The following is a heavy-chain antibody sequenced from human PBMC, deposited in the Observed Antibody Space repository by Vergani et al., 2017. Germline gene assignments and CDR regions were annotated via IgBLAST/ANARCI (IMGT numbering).Heavy chain of an antibody. V-gene: IGHV1-2*02. J-gene: IGHJ6*02. D-gene: IGHD2-15*01. CDR3: AKDDAIASYYYYGMDV. CDR1: GYTFTGYY. CDR2: INPNSGGT. Sequence: QVQLVQSGAEVKKPGASVKVSCKASGYTFTGYYMHWVRQAPGQGLEWMGWINPNSGGTNYAQKFQGRVTMTRDTSISTAYMELNSLRAEDTAVYYCAKDDAIASYYYYGMDVWGQGTTVTVSS.